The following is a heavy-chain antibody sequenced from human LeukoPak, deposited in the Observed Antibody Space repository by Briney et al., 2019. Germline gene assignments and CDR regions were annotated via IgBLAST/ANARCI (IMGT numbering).Heavy chain of an antibody. V-gene: IGHV1-8*03. CDR3: DGGDADYSDLDY. D-gene: IGHD4-17*01. J-gene: IGHJ4*02. CDR1: GYTFTSYA. Sequence: ASVKVSCKASGYTFTSYAINWVRQAPGQGLEWMGWMTPNSGNTDYAQKFQGRVTITTDTSTSTAYMELSSLRSEATAVYYCDGGDADYSDLDYWGQGTLVTVSS. CDR2: MTPNSGNT.